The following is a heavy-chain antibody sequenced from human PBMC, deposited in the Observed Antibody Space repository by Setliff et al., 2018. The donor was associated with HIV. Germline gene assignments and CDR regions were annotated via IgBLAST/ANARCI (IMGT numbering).Heavy chain of an antibody. CDR2: TYYRSKWYT. CDR1: GDSVSSDSAA. Sequence: SQTLSLTCAISGDSVSSDSAAWNWIRQSPSRGLEWLARTYYRSKWYTDYAVSVKSRITINPDTSRNQFSLQLSSVIPDDSAVYFCARGGITAYYFDSLGQGTVVTV. CDR3: ARGGITAYYFDS. V-gene: IGHV6-1*01. J-gene: IGHJ4*02. D-gene: IGHD5-18*01.